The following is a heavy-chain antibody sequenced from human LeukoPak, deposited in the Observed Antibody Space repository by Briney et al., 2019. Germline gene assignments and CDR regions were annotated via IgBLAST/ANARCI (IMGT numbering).Heavy chain of an antibody. D-gene: IGHD4-17*01. CDR1: GFTVRGNG. V-gene: IGHV3-33*01. CDR2: IWYDGSNR. CDR3: ARDQGTSVTAMVGGHFDY. Sequence: GGSLRLSCGASGFTVRGNGMHWVRQAPGKWLDWVAVIWYDGSNRYYADSVKGRFTISRDNSKNTLFLQMNSLPAEDTADYYCARDQGTSVTAMVGGHFDYWGPGTLVTVSS. J-gene: IGHJ4*02.